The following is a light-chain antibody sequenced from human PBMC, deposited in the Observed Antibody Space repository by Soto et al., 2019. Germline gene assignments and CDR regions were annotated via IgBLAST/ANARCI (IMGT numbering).Light chain of an antibody. Sequence: EIVMTQSPVTLSVSPGERATLSCRASQSVSSNLAWYQQKRGQAPRLLIYGVSTRATGIPARFSGSGSGTEFTLTISILQSEDLAVYYCQQYNNWPPAITFGQGTRLEIK. CDR1: QSVSSN. J-gene: IGKJ5*01. CDR2: GVS. V-gene: IGKV3-15*01. CDR3: QQYNNWPPAIT.